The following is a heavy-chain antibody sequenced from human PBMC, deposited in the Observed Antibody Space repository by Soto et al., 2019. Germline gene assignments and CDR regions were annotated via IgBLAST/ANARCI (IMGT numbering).Heavy chain of an antibody. J-gene: IGHJ4*02. D-gene: IGHD6-6*01. CDR2: MNPNSGNT. V-gene: IGHV1-8*01. CDR1: GYTFASYD. CDR3: ARAQLVSQGYYFDY. Sequence: ASVKVSCKASGYTFASYDINWVRQATGQGLEWMGWMNPNSGNTGYAQKFQGRVTMTRNTSISTAYMELSSLRSEDTAVYYCARAQLVSQGYYFDYWGQGTLVTVSS.